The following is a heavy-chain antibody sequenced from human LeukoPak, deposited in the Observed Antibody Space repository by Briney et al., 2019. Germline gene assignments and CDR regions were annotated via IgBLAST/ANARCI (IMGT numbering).Heavy chain of an antibody. CDR1: GYPFSNYD. Sequence: GASVKVSCKASGYPFSNYDINWLRQATGKGLEWMGWMNPKSGNTGYVQKFQGRVIMTRDTSISTAYMELSSLTSEDTAVYFCARDRVGVGGNGYENWGQGTLVTVSS. CDR3: ARDRVGVGGNGYEN. J-gene: IGHJ4*02. V-gene: IGHV1-8*01. CDR2: MNPKSGNT. D-gene: IGHD5-24*01.